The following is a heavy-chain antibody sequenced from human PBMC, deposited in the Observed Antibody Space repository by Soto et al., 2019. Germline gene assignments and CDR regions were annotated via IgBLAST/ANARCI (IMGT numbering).Heavy chain of an antibody. D-gene: IGHD5-12*01. CDR2: ITGSAGST. V-gene: IGHV3-23*01. CDR1: GFTFSSYA. J-gene: IGHJ4*02. CDR3: AKDRNRWLRFDLGY. Sequence: EVQLLESGGGLVQPGGSLRLSCAASGFTFSSYAMSWVRQAPGKGLEWVSSITGSAGSTYYADSAKGRFTISRDNSKSTLYLQMNSLRAEDTAVYYCAKDRNRWLRFDLGYWGQGTLVTVSS.